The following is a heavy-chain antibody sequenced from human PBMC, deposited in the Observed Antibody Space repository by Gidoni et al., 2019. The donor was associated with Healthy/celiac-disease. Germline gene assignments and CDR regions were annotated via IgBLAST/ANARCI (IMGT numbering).Heavy chain of an antibody. Sequence: EVQLLESGGGLVQPGGSLRLSCAASGFTFSSYAMSWVRQAPGKGLEWVSAISGSGGSTYYADSVKGRFTISRDNSKNTLYLQMNSLRAEDTAVYYCAKDLGGEEQWLVGYYYYGMDVWGQGTTVTVSS. V-gene: IGHV3-23*01. J-gene: IGHJ6*02. CDR1: GFTFSSYA. D-gene: IGHD6-19*01. CDR3: AKDLGGEEQWLVGYYYYGMDV. CDR2: ISGSGGST.